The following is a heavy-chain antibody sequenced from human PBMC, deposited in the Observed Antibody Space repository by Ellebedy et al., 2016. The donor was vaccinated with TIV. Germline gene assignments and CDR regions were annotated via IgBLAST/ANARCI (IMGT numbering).Heavy chain of an antibody. CDR3: ARGRSGYGTGLEGY. J-gene: IGHJ4*02. Sequence: PGGSLRLSCAASGFTFSSYGMHWVRQAPGKGLEWVAVIWYDGSNKYYADSVKGRFTISRDNSKNTLYLQMNSLRAEDTAVYYCARGRSGYGTGLEGYWGQGTLVTVSS. CDR1: GFTFSSYG. D-gene: IGHD3/OR15-3a*01. V-gene: IGHV3-33*01. CDR2: IWYDGSNK.